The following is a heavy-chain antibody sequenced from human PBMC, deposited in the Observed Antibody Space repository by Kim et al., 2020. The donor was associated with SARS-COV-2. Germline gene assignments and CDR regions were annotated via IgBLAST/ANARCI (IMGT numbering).Heavy chain of an antibody. D-gene: IGHD2-15*01. V-gene: IGHV4-39*07. Sequence: TYYNPSLKSRVTISVDTSKNQFSLKLSSVTAADTAVYYCARDRIGYAFDIWGQGTMVTVSS. CDR3: ARDRIGYAFDI. J-gene: IGHJ3*02. CDR2: T.